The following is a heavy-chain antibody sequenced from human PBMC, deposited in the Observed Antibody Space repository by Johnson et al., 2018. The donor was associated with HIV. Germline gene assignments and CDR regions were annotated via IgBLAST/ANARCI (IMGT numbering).Heavy chain of an antibody. Sequence: VQLVESGGGLVQPGGSLRLSCVVSGFSFSNYWMEWVRQAPGKGLVWVSRIKSDGSSTTYADSVKGRFTISRDNSRNTLFLQMISLRAEDMAVYYCARSRWADDAFDGWGQGTMVTVSS. CDR3: ARSRWADDAFDG. V-gene: IGHV3-74*01. D-gene: IGHD1-26*01. CDR1: GFSFSNYW. CDR2: IKSDGSST. J-gene: IGHJ3*01.